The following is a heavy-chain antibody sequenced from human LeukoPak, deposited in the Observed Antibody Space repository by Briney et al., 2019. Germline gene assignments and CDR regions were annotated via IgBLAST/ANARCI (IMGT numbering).Heavy chain of an antibody. CDR1: GFTVSSNY. CDR3: ARDFYYGSEYYFDY. J-gene: IGHJ4*02. CDR2: IYSAGST. D-gene: IGHD3-10*01. V-gene: IGHV3-66*01. Sequence: GGSLRLSCAASGFTVSSNYMSWVRQAPGKGLEWVSVIYSAGSTYYADSVKGRFTISRDNSKNTLYLQMNSLRAEDTAVYYCARDFYYGSEYYFDYWGQGTLVTVSS.